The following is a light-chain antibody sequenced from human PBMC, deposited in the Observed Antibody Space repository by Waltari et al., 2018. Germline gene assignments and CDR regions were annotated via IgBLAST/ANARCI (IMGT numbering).Light chain of an antibody. CDR1: SLRSFY. J-gene: IGLJ1*01. CDR2: GKN. V-gene: IGLV3-19*01. CDR3: NSRDSSGNPPYV. Sequence: SSDLTQDPAVSVALGQTVRITYQGDSLRSFYGSWYQQKPGQAPVLVIYGKNSRPSGIPDRFSGSSSGNTISLTITGAQADDEADYYCNSRDSSGNPPYVFGAGTKVTVL.